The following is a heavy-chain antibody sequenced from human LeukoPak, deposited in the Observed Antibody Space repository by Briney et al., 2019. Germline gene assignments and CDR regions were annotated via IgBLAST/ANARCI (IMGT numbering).Heavy chain of an antibody. D-gene: IGHD3-22*01. V-gene: IGHV3-11*04. Sequence: GGSLRLSCAASGFTFSDYYMSWIRQAPGKGLEWVSYISSSGSTIYYADSVKGRFTISRDNAKNSLYLQMNSLRAEDTAVYYCARDFAAGQYYCDSSGSIGGYWGQGILVTVSS. CDR2: ISSSGSTI. J-gene: IGHJ4*02. CDR1: GFTFSDYY. CDR3: ARDFAAGQYYCDSSGSIGGY.